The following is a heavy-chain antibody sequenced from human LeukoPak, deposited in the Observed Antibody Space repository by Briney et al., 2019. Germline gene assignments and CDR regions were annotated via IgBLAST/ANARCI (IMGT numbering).Heavy chain of an antibody. D-gene: IGHD3-3*01. CDR3: VRHGADFWSGYYSY. CDR1: GGSISSDY. V-gene: IGHV4-59*08. CDR2: IYYSGST. J-gene: IGHJ4*02. Sequence: PSETLSLTCTVSGGSISSDYWSRIRQPPGKGLEWIGYIYYSGSTNYNPSLKSRVTISVDTSKNQFSLKLTSVTAADTAVYYCVRHGADFWSGYYSYWGQGTLVTVSS.